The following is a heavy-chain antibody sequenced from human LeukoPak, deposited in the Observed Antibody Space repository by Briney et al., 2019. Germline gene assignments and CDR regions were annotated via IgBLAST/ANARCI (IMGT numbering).Heavy chain of an antibody. CDR2: IKQDGSEI. CDR1: GFTFSSYS. J-gene: IGHJ6*04. CDR3: AELGITMIGGV. V-gene: IGHV3-7*01. D-gene: IGHD3-10*02. Sequence: GGSLRLSCAASGFTFSSYSIHWVRQAPGKGLEWVANIKQDGSEIYYVDSVKGRFTISRDNAKNSLYLQMNSLRAEDTAVYYCAELGITMIGGVWGKGTTVTISS.